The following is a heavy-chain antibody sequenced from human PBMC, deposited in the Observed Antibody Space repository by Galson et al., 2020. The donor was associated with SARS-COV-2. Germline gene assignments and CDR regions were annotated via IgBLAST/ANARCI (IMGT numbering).Heavy chain of an antibody. D-gene: IGHD5-18*01. V-gene: IGHV1-69*05. CDR3: ARARSYGYGENAFDI. CDR1: GGTFSSYA. CDR2: IIPIFGTA. Sequence: KISCKASGGTFSSYAIGWVRQAPGQGLEWMGGIIPIFGTANYAQKFQGRVTITTDESTSTAYMELSSLRSEDTAVYYCARARSYGYGENAFDIWGQGTMVTVSS. J-gene: IGHJ3*02.